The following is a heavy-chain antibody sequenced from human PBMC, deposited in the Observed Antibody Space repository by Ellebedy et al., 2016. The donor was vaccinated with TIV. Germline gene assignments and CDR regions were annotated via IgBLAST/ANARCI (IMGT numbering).Heavy chain of an antibody. D-gene: IGHD3-9*01. Sequence: SETLSLTCAVYGGSFSGYYWSWIRQPPEKGLEWIGEINHSGSTNYNPSLKSRVTVSVDTSKNQFSLKLSSVTAADTAVYYCARGVWDLGRYFDWLSDHPFDYWGQGTLVTVSS. V-gene: IGHV4-34*01. CDR2: INHSGST. CDR3: ARGVWDLGRYFDWLSDHPFDY. CDR1: GGSFSGYY. J-gene: IGHJ4*02.